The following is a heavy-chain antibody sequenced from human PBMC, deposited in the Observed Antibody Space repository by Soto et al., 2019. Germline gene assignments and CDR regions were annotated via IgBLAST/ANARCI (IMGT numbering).Heavy chain of an antibody. CDR1: GGSISSSSYY. Sequence: NPSETLSLTCTVSGGSISSSSYYWGWIRQPPGKGLEWIGTIFISGSTSYNPSLKSRVTISVDTSKNQFSLQLSSATAADTAVYYCSRPYDSAYFDYWGQGTLVTVSS. CDR2: IFISGST. CDR3: SRPYDSAYFDY. J-gene: IGHJ4*02. V-gene: IGHV4-39*01. D-gene: IGHD3-22*01.